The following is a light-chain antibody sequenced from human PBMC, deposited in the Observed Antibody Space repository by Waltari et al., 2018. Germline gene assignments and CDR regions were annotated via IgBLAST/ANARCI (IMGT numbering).Light chain of an antibody. Sequence: EVVMTQSPATLSVSPGGRATLSCRASQSIATNVAWYQHRRGQSPILLIFDASTLAPFISGRFGGSGSGTEFTLTIRSLQSEDSAVYYCQQYNRWPPITFGQGTRLEIK. CDR2: DAS. J-gene: IGKJ5*01. CDR1: QSIATN. V-gene: IGKV3-15*01. CDR3: QQYNRWPPIT.